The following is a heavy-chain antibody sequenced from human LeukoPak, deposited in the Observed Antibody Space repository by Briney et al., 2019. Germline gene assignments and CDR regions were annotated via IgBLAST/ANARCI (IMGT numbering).Heavy chain of an antibody. CDR3: ARWDKQLNDY. D-gene: IGHD6-13*01. J-gene: IGHJ4*02. CDR2: ISSSSSYI. V-gene: IGHV3-21*01. Sequence: GGSLRLSGAASGFTFSSYSMTWVRQAPGKGLEWVSSISSSSSYIYYADSVKGRFTISRDNAKNSLYLQMNSLRAEDTAVYYCARWDKQLNDYWGQGTLVTVSS. CDR1: GFTFSSYS.